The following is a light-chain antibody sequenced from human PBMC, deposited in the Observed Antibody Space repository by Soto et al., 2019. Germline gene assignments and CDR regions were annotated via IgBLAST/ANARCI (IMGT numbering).Light chain of an antibody. Sequence: DIQMTQSPSTLSASAGDTVTITCRASESISIWLAWYQQKPGKAPNLLINKASSLQSEVPSRFSGSGSGTEFTLTITSLQPDDLGVYYCQQYKSSSTFGQGTKVEIK. V-gene: IGKV1-5*03. CDR3: QQYKSSST. CDR2: KAS. J-gene: IGKJ1*01. CDR1: ESISIW.